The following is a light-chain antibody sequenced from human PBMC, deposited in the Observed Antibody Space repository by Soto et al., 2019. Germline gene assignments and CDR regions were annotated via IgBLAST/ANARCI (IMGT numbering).Light chain of an antibody. CDR2: DSS. J-gene: IGKJ4*01. CDR3: QQRRVWPLT. Sequence: EYVLTQSPAILSLSPGERATLSCRASQSVNNYLAWYQQRPGQAPRLLIYDSSNRATGIPARFRASGSGTDFTLTISSLEPEDFAVYYCQQRRVWPLTFGGGTKVEIK. CDR1: QSVNNY. V-gene: IGKV3-11*01.